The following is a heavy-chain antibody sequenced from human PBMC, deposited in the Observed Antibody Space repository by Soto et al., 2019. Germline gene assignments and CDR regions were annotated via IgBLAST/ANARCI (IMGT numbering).Heavy chain of an antibody. V-gene: IGHV6-1*01. D-gene: IGHD3-10*01. CDR2: TYYRSKGYN. J-gene: IGHJ4*02. CDR3: ARDSESYYGSAPYYFDY. CDR1: GDSVSSNSAA. Sequence: SQTLSLTCANSGDSVSSNSAAWNWIRQSPSRGLEWLGRTYYRSKGYNDYAVSVKSRITINPDTSKNQFSLQLNSATPEDTAVYYCARDSESYYGSAPYYFDYWGQGTLVTVSS.